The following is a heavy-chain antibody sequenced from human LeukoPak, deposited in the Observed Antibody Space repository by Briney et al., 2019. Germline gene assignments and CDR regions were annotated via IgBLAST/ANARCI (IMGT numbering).Heavy chain of an antibody. CDR3: VLAVDY. CDR1: GFTFSSYW. V-gene: IGHV3-74*01. J-gene: IGHJ4*02. D-gene: IGHD4-17*01. Sequence: GGSLRLSCVASGFTFSSYWMHWVRQDPRKGLVWVSRINGDGSNINYADSVRGRFTISRDNSKNTLYLQMNSLRAEDTAVYYCVLAVDYWGQGTLVTVSS. CDR2: INGDGSNI.